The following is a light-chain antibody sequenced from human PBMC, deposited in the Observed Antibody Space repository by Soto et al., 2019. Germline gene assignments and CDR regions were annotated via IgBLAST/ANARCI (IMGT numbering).Light chain of an antibody. Sequence: DIHMTQSPSPLSASVGDRVTIICRASQSINNWLAWYQQKPGKAPKLLIYKASSLESGVPSRFSGSGSGTEFTLTISSLQPDDFATYYCQQYNTYSFGQGTKV. CDR3: QQYNTYS. CDR2: KAS. J-gene: IGKJ1*01. CDR1: QSINNW. V-gene: IGKV1-5*03.